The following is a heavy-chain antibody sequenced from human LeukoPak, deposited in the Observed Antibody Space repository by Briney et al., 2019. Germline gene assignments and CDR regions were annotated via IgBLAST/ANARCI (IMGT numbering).Heavy chain of an antibody. CDR1: GFTFSSYA. J-gene: IGHJ3*02. Sequence: RGSLRLSCAASGFTFSSYAMHWVRQAPGKGLEWVAVISYDGSNKYYADSVKGRFTISRDNSKNTLYLQMNSLRAEDTAVYYCARDGSSTSPGAFDIWGQGTMVTVSS. CDR3: ARDGSSTSPGAFDI. V-gene: IGHV3-30-3*01. CDR2: ISYDGSNK. D-gene: IGHD2-2*01.